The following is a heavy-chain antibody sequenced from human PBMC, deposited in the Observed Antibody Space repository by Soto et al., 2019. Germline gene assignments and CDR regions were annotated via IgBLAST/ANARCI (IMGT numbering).Heavy chain of an antibody. V-gene: IGHV4-31*03. Sequence: QVQLQESGPGLVKPSQTLSLTCTVSGGSISSGGYYWSWIRQHPGKGLEWIGYIYYSGSTYYNPSRKSRVTIAVDTSKNQFSLKLSSVTAADTAVYYCARGPYCSGGSCWGGFDYWGQGTLVTVSS. CDR1: GGSISSGGYY. CDR3: ARGPYCSGGSCWGGFDY. J-gene: IGHJ4*02. D-gene: IGHD2-15*01. CDR2: IYYSGST.